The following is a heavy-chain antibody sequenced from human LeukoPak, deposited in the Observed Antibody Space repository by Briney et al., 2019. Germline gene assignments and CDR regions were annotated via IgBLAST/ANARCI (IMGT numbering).Heavy chain of an antibody. V-gene: IGHV1-2*02. CDR3: ARDFDYYYYGMDV. J-gene: IGHJ6*02. CDR2: INPNSGGT. Sequence: GASVRVSCKASGYTFTSYGISWVRQAPGQGLEWMGWINPNSGGTNYAQKFQGRVTMTRDTSISTAYMELSRLRSDDTAVYYCARDFDYYYYGMDVWGQGTTVTVSS. CDR1: GYTFTSYG. D-gene: IGHD3-3*01.